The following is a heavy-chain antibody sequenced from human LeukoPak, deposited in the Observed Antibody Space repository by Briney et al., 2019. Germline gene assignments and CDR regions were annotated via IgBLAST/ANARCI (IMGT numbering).Heavy chain of an antibody. CDR2: IWSDGSNK. J-gene: IGHJ4*02. V-gene: IGHV3-33*08. CDR1: GFTFSNYA. CDR3: ARGSGSFSGGFDY. D-gene: IGHD1-26*01. Sequence: PGGSLRPSCAASGFTFSNYAMSWVRQTPGKGLEWVAVIWSDGSNKYYADSVKGRFTISRDNSKNTLYLQMNSLRAEDTAVYYCARGSGSFSGGFDYWGQGTLVTVSS.